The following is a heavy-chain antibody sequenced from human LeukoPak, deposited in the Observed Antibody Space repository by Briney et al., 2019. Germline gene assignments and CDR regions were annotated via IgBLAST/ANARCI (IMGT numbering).Heavy chain of an antibody. D-gene: IGHD3-3*01. Sequence: GGSLRPSCAASGFTFSAYWMSWVRQAPGKGLEWVAHIKQDGSDKYYADSVRGRFTVSRDNAKNSLYLQMNSQRAEDTAVYYCARGLWGDFWSGDYYYYYMDVWGEGTTVTVSS. CDR2: IKQDGSDK. V-gene: IGHV3-7*01. CDR1: GFTFSAYW. J-gene: IGHJ6*03. CDR3: ARGLWGDFWSGDYYYYYMDV.